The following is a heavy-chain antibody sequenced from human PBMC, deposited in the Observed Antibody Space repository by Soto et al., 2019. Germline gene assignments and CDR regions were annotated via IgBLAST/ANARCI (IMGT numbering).Heavy chain of an antibody. CDR1: GGSISRSSYH. Sequence: SETLSPTCTGSGGSISRSSYHLGWVRQPPGKGLGGIGSIYYSGSTYYNPSLKSRVTISVDTSKSQFSLKLSSVTAADTAVYYCARRGEAARSEPWYYYYYYMDVWGKGTTVTVSS. CDR2: IYYSGST. J-gene: IGHJ6*03. D-gene: IGHD6-6*01. CDR3: ARRGEAARSEPWYYYYYYMDV. V-gene: IGHV4-39*01.